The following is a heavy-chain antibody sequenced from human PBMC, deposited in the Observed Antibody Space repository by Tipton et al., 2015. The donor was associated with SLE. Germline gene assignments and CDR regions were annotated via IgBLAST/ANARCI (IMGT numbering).Heavy chain of an antibody. D-gene: IGHD5-24*01. CDR3: ARKRNGMGI. CDR1: GGSFSGYY. J-gene: IGHJ3*02. Sequence: AGLVKPSENLSLTCAVYGGSFSGYYWSWIRQPPGKGLEWIEEINHSGSTNYNPSLKSRVTISVDTSKNQFSLKLSSVTAADTAVYYCARKRNGMGIWGQGTMVTVSS. CDR2: INHSGST. V-gene: IGHV4-34*01.